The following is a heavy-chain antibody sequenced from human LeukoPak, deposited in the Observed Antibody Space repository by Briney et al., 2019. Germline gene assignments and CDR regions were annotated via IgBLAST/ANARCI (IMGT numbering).Heavy chain of an antibody. V-gene: IGHV3-74*01. J-gene: IGHJ4*02. D-gene: IGHD4-17*01. Sequence: GGSLRLSCAASGFTFSNYWMHWVRQAPGKGLEWVSRISPDGTTTAFADSVEGRFAISRDNAKQSLFLQMNSLRAEDTAVYYCARDLVAVTTNAWGQGTLVTVSS. CDR2: ISPDGTTT. CDR3: ARDLVAVTTNA. CDR1: GFTFSNYW.